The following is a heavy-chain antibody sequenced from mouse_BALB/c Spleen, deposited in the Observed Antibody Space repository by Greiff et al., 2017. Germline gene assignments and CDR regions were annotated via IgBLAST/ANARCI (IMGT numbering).Heavy chain of an antibody. J-gene: IGHJ4*01. CDR2: IWSGGST. Sequence: VQLQESGPGLVQPSQSLSITCTVSGFSLTSYGVHWVRQSPGKGLEWLGVIWSGGSTDYNAAFIPRLSISKDNSKSQVFFKMNSLQADDTAIYYCAGRLLRLPEKAMDYWGQGTSVTVSS. CDR1: GFSLTSYG. V-gene: IGHV2-4-1*01. CDR3: AGRLLRLPEKAMDY. D-gene: IGHD1-2*01.